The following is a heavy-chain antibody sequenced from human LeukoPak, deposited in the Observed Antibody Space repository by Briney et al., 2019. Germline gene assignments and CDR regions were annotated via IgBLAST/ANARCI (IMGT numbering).Heavy chain of an antibody. CDR1: GFTFRDYC. CDR2: ISGSGGTT. Sequence: GGSLRLSCAASGFTFRDYCMSWVRQAPGKGLEWVSSISGSGGTTYYADSVKGRFTISRDNSKNTLYVHMNSLRAEDTAVYYCARAFRGQHYYFDSWGQGTLVTVSS. J-gene: IGHJ4*02. V-gene: IGHV3-23*01. CDR3: ARAFRGQHYYFDS. D-gene: IGHD2/OR15-2a*01.